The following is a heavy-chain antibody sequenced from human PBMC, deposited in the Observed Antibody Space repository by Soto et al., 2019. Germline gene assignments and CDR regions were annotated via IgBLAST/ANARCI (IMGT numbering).Heavy chain of an antibody. J-gene: IGHJ4*02. CDR2: IRSKAYGGTT. CDR1: GFTFGDYA. Sequence: PGGSLRLSCTASGFTFGDYAMSWVRQAPGKGLEWVGFIRSKAYGGTTEYAASVKGRFTISRDDSKSIAYLQMNSLRTEDTAVYYCTRKRSYYDYWGQGTLVTVSS. V-gene: IGHV3-49*04. CDR3: TRKRSYYDY.